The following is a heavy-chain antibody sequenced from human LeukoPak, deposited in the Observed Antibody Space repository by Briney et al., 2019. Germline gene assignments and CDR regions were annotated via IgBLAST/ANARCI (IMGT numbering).Heavy chain of an antibody. Sequence: SETLSLTCTVSGYSISSGYYWGWIRQPPGKGLEWIGSIYHSGSTYYNPSLKSRVTISVDTSKNQFSLKLSSVTAADTAVYYCARDPGGEILWFGELFGSQHWGQGTLVTVSS. D-gene: IGHD3-10*01. CDR3: ARDPGGEILWFGELFGSQH. J-gene: IGHJ1*01. CDR2: IYHSGST. V-gene: IGHV4-38-2*02. CDR1: GYSISSGYY.